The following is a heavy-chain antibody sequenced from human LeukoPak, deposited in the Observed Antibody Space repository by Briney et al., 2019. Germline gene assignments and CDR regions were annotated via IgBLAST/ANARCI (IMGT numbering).Heavy chain of an antibody. Sequence: GGSLRLSCAASGFTFSSYSMNWVRQAPGKGLEWVSSISSSSSYIYYADSVKGRFTISRDNAKNSLYLQMNSLRAEDTAVYYCARDRNSGYNSSFDYWGQGTLVTVSS. V-gene: IGHV3-21*01. CDR1: GFTFSSYS. D-gene: IGHD5-12*01. J-gene: IGHJ4*02. CDR2: ISSSSSYI. CDR3: ARDRNSGYNSSFDY.